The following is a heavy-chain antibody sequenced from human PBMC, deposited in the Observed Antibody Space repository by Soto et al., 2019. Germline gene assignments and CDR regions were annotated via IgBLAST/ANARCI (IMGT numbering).Heavy chain of an antibody. CDR2: ISGSGGST. D-gene: IGHD3-16*01. CDR1: GLTFSSYA. CDR3: ARDRCVFGGSEPRDAFDL. V-gene: IGHV3-23*01. J-gene: IGHJ3*01. Sequence: EVQLLESGGGLVQPGGSLRLSCAASGLTFSSYAMSWVRQAPGKGLEWVSAISGSGGSTYYADSVKGRFTISRDNSKNNLYMQMHSLGAADTAVYCCARDRCVFGGSEPRDAFDLWGQGTMVTVSS.